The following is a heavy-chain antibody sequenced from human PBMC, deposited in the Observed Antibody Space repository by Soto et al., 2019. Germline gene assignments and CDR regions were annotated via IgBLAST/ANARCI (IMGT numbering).Heavy chain of an antibody. Sequence: QVQLVESGGGVVQPGRSLRLSCAASGFTFSGYGMHWVRQAPGKGLERVAITRHDGSNTYYADSVRGRFTISRDNSKKTLYLQMDSLRAEDTAVYYCARDGVGATTFFGYFDYWGQGTLVTVSS. J-gene: IGHJ4*02. V-gene: IGHV3-33*01. CDR3: ARDGVGATTFFGYFDY. D-gene: IGHD1-26*01. CDR2: TRHDGSNT. CDR1: GFTFSGYG.